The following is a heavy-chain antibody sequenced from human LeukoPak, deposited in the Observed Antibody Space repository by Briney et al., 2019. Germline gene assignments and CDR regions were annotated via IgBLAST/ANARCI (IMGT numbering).Heavy chain of an antibody. Sequence: GGSLRLSCAASGFTFSSYNMNWVRQAPGKGLEWVSSISSSSSYIYYADSVKGRFTISRDNAKNSLYLQMNSLRAEDTAVYYCARVGYSYGWYYFDYWGQGTLVTVSS. J-gene: IGHJ4*02. D-gene: IGHD5-18*01. V-gene: IGHV3-21*01. CDR1: GFTFSSYN. CDR3: ARVGYSYGWYYFDY. CDR2: ISSSSSYI.